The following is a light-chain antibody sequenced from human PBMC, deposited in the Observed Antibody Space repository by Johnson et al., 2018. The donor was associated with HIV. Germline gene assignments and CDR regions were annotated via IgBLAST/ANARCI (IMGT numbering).Light chain of an antibody. Sequence: QSVLTQPPSASGTPGQRVTISCSGSSSNIGSNTVNWYQQLPGTAPKLLIYRNNQRPSGVPDRFSGSKSGPSASLAISGLQAEDEADYYCAAWDDSLNVFYVFGTGTKVTVL. J-gene: IGLJ1*01. CDR2: RNN. CDR3: AAWDDSLNVFYV. CDR1: SSNIGSNT. V-gene: IGLV1-44*01.